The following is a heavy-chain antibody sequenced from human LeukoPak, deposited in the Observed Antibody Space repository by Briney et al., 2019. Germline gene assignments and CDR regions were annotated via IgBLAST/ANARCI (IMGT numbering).Heavy chain of an antibody. V-gene: IGHV4-39*07. J-gene: IGHJ4*02. CDR2: IYYSGST. D-gene: IGHD6-13*01. CDR3: ARSIAAAWNY. Sequence: PSETLSLTCTVSGGSISSGSYYWGWIRQPPGKGLEWIGSIYYSGSTYYNPSLKSRVTISVDTSKNQFSLKLSSVTAADTAVYYCARSIAAAWNYWGQGTLVTVSS. CDR1: GGSISSGSYY.